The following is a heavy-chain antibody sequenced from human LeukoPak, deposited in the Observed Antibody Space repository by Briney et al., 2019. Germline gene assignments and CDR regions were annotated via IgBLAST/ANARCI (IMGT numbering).Heavy chain of an antibody. D-gene: IGHD6-13*01. CDR3: ARRGVAAAVQRAWFDP. J-gene: IGHJ5*02. CDR1: GYSISSGYY. Sequence: PSETLSLTCSVSGYSISSGYYWGWIRQPPGKGLEWIGSIYHSGTTYYNPSLKSRVTISVDTSKSQFSLKLSSVTAADTAVYYCARRGVAAAVQRAWFDPWGQGTLVTVSS. CDR2: IYHSGTT. V-gene: IGHV4-38-2*02.